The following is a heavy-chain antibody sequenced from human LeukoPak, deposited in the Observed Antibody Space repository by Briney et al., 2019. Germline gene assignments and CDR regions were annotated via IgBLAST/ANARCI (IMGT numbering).Heavy chain of an antibody. V-gene: IGHV3-23*01. CDR2: ISGSGGST. CDR1: GFTFRSSA. D-gene: IGHD3-16*01. J-gene: IGHJ4*02. Sequence: GGSLRLSCAASGFTFRSSAMSWVRQAPGKGLEWVSAISGSGGSTYYADSVKGRFTISRDNSKNTLYLQMNSLRAEDTAVYYCAPMGLYFDYWGQGTLVTVSS. CDR3: APMGLYFDY.